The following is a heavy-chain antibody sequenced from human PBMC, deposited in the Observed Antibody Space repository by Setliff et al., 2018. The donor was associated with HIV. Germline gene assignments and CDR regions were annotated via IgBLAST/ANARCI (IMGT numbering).Heavy chain of an antibody. CDR1: GLNFTNYW. CDR2: INIDGSSA. D-gene: IGHD3-3*01. J-gene: IGHJ4*02. CDR3: ARGGAFWSGYYGFDY. Sequence: PGGSLRLSCATSGLNFTNYWMHWVRQAPGKGLVWVSRINIDGSSAKYADFVKGRFTVSRDNAKGTLYLQMNSLRAEDTAVYYCARGGAFWSGYYGFDYWGQGTLVTVSS. V-gene: IGHV3-74*01.